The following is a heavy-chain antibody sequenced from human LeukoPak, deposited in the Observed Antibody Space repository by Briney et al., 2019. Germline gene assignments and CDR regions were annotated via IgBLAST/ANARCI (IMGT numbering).Heavy chain of an antibody. CDR1: GFTFSSYS. J-gene: IGHJ4*02. Sequence: PGGSLRLSCAASGFTFSSYSMNWVRQAPGKGLEWVSSISSSSSYIYYADSVKGRFTISRDNAKNSLYLQMNSLRAEDTAVYYCASEKYCSSTSCYEEIFRDYWGQGTLATVSS. CDR2: ISSSSSYI. CDR3: ASEKYCSSTSCYEEIFRDY. D-gene: IGHD2-2*01. V-gene: IGHV3-21*01.